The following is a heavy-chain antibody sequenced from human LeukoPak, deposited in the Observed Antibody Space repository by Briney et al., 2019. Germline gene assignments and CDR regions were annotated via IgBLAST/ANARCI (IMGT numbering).Heavy chain of an antibody. D-gene: IGHD1-20*01. Sequence: PGGSLRLSCAASGFTFSSYAMSWVRQAPGKGLEWVSSISGSGYTTYYPDSVKGRFTTSRDNSKNTLYLQMNNLRAEDTALYYCAKDAYNWKYYFDCWGQGTLVTASS. V-gene: IGHV3-23*01. J-gene: IGHJ4*02. CDR2: ISGSGYTT. CDR3: AKDAYNWKYYFDC. CDR1: GFTFSSYA.